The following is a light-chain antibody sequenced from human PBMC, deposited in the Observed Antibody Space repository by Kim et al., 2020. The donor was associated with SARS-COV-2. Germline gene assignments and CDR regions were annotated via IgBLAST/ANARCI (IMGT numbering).Light chain of an antibody. Sequence: SYELTQPPSVSVSPGQTASITCSGDKLGDKYACWYQQKPGQSTVLVIYQDSKRPSGIPERFSGSNSGNTATLTISGTQAMDEADYYCPAWDSSTVVFGGG. CDR2: QDS. J-gene: IGLJ2*01. V-gene: IGLV3-1*01. CDR3: PAWDSSTVV. CDR1: KLGDKY.